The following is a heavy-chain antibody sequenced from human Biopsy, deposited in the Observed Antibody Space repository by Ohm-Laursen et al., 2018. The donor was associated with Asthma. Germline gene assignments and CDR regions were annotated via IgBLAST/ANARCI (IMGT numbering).Heavy chain of an antibody. CDR1: GFTFSRYV. CDR3: AREPIKATYFYGMDV. V-gene: IGHV3-30*04. Sequence: SLRLSCAAPGFTFSRYVMHWVRQAPGKGMEWVAVISNDGKNEYYGDSVNGRFTISRDKSKSTLYLQLSSLRAEDTAVYFCAREPIKATYFYGMDVWGQGTTVTVSS. J-gene: IGHJ6*02. CDR2: ISNDGKNE. D-gene: IGHD3-9*01.